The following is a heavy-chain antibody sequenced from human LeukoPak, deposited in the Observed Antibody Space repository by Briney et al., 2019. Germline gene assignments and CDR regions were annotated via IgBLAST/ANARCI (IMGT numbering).Heavy chain of an antibody. D-gene: IGHD5-24*01. J-gene: IGHJ4*02. CDR1: GGSISSSGYY. CDR3: ARLRDGRWLLEY. Sequence: SETLSLTCTASGGSISSSGYYWGWIRQPPGKGLEWIASINYSGTTYYNPSLKSRVTISEDRSKNQFSLRLSSVTAADTAVYYCARLRDGRWLLEYWGQGTLVTVSS. V-gene: IGHV4-39*01. CDR2: INYSGTT.